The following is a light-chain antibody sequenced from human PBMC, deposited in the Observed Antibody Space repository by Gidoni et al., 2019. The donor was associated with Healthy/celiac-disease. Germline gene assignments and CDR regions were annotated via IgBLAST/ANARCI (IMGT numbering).Light chain of an antibody. V-gene: IGLV6-57*04. CDR1: SGSIASNY. Sequence: NLMLTQPHSVSESPGKTVTISCTRSSGSIASNYVQWYQQRPGSAPTTVIYEDNQRPSGVPDRFSGSIDSSSNSASLTISGLKTEDEADYYCQSYGSSNQVFGGGTKLTVL. J-gene: IGLJ3*02. CDR2: EDN. CDR3: QSYGSSNQV.